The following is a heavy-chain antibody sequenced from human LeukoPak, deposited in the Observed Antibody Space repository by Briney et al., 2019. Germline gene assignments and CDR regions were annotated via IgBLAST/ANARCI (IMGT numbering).Heavy chain of an antibody. CDR3: ARDSRKYSYNAFDI. J-gene: IGHJ3*02. CDR2: IYSGGST. CDR1: GFTVSSNY. V-gene: IGHV3-53*01. Sequence: TGGSLRLSCAASGFTVSSNYMSWVRQAPGKGLEWVSVIYSGGSTYYADSVKGRFTISRDNSKNTLYLQMNSLRAEDTAVYYCARDSRKYSYNAFDIWGQGTMVTVSS. D-gene: IGHD5-18*01.